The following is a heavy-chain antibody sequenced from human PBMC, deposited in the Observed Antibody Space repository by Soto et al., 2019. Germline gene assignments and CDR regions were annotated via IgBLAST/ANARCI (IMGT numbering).Heavy chain of an antibody. D-gene: IGHD1-20*01. CDR3: AKDTLAYNWNYFDF. V-gene: IGHV3-23*01. CDR1: GFTFSSYA. J-gene: IGHJ4*02. CDR2: VSDSGGST. Sequence: GGSLRLSCAASGFTFSSYAMSWVRQAPGKGLQWVSSVSDSGGSTHYADSVKGRFTISRDNSKHTLYLLMNSLRAEDTAVYYCAKDTLAYNWNYFDFWGQGTVVTVSS.